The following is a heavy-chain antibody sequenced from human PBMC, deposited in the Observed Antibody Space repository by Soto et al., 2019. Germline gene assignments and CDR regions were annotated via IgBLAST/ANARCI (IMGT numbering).Heavy chain of an antibody. CDR2: IIPILGIA. CDR3: ARFRGSYGMDV. CDR1: GGTFSSYT. Sequence: QVQLVQSGAEVKKPGSSVKVSCKASGGTFSSYTISWVRQATGQGLEWMGRIIPILGIANYAQKFQGRVTITADKSTSTAYMELSSLRSEDTAVYYCARFRGSYGMDVWGQGTTVTVSS. J-gene: IGHJ6*02. D-gene: IGHD3-10*01. V-gene: IGHV1-69*02.